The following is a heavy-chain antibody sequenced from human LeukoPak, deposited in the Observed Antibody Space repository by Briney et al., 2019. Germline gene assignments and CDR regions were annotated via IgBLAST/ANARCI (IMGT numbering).Heavy chain of an antibody. CDR3: ARRSVTKGNWFDP. V-gene: IGHV4-38-2*02. Sequence: KPSETLSLTCTVSGYSITSGYDWGWIRQPPGKGLEWIASIYYRRTTYYNPSLKSRVTISINTSKNQLSLKLSSVTAADTAVYYCARRSVTKGNWFDPWGQGTLVTVSS. CDR1: GYSITSGYD. J-gene: IGHJ5*02. D-gene: IGHD4-17*01. CDR2: IYYRRTT.